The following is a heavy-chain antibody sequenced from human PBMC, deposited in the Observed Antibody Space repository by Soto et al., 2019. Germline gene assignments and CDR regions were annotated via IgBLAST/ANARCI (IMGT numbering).Heavy chain of an antibody. J-gene: IGHJ4*02. CDR3: ARGGLLPDY. Sequence: QLQLQESGSGLVKPSQTLSLTCAVSGGSISSGGYSWSWIRQPPGKGLEWIGYISHSGSTYFNPSLRSGVTISVERSKNQFSLKLSSVTAADTAVYYGARGGLLPDYWGQGTLVTVSS. D-gene: IGHD6-19*01. V-gene: IGHV4-30-2*01. CDR2: ISHSGST. CDR1: GGSISSGGYS.